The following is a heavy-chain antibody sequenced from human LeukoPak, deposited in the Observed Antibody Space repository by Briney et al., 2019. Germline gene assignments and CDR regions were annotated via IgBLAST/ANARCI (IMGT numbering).Heavy chain of an antibody. V-gene: IGHV2-5*02. J-gene: IGHJ4*02. CDR2: VTWDDDK. CDR3: TRGSLEGGFDF. Sequence: QTLSLTCTFSGFSLKTDSGEVRMGWVRQPPGKTLEWLALVTWDDDKRYNPSLRSMLTITKDTSRSQVVLTMSNMDPVDTATYFCTRGSLEGGFDFWGQGAQVTVSS. D-gene: IGHD2-15*01. CDR1: GFSLKTDSGEVR.